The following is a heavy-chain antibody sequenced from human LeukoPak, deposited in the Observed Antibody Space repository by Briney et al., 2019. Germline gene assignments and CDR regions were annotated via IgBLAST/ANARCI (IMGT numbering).Heavy chain of an antibody. J-gene: IGHJ5*01. D-gene: IGHD3-10*01. CDR3: AQYGSGSSDS. CDR2: IYHSGNT. Sequence: PSETLSLTCAVSGDSINSSNWWNWVRQPLGQGLEWIAEIYHSGNTNYNPSLKSRVTISLDKSKNQFSLNLTSVTAADTAVYYCAQYGSGSSDSWGQGTLVTVSS. CDR1: GDSINSSNW. V-gene: IGHV4-4*02.